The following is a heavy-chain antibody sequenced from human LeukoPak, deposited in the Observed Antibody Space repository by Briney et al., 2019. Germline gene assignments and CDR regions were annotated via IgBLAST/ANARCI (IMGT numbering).Heavy chain of an antibody. CDR2: IIPIFGTA. CDR3: ARDQLNVWYGDYESDY. CDR1: GGTFSSYA. D-gene: IGHD4-17*01. J-gene: IGHJ4*02. Sequence: SVKVSCKASGGTFSSYAISWVRQAPGQGLEWMGRIIPIFGTANYAQKLQGRVTMTTDTSTSTAYMELRSLRSDDTAVYYCARDQLNVWYGDYESDYWGQGTLVTVSS. V-gene: IGHV1-69*05.